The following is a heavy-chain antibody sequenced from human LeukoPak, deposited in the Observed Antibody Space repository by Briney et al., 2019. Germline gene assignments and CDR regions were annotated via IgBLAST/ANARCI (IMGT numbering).Heavy chain of an antibody. Sequence: PGGSLRLSCAASGFTFSSYGLHWVRQAPGKGLEWVALISSDGTNNYYANSVKGRFTISRDNSKNTLCLQMNSLRPEDTAVYYCAKDGPPTVTRGSFDYWGQGTLVTVSS. CDR2: ISSDGTNN. J-gene: IGHJ4*02. CDR3: AKDGPPTVTRGSFDY. V-gene: IGHV3-30*18. D-gene: IGHD4-11*01. CDR1: GFTFSSYG.